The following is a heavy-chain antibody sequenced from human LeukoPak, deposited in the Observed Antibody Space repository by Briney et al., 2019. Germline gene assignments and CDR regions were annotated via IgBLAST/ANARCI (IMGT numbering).Heavy chain of an antibody. D-gene: IGHD6-6*01. V-gene: IGHV3-21*04. CDR1: GFTFSSYS. Sequence: GGSLRLSCVASGFTFSSYSMNWVRQAPGKGLEWVSSISTSSIYIYYADSVKGRFTISRDNSKNTLYLQMNSLRAEDTAVYYCAEDPYSSSYRLYQHWGQGTLVTASS. J-gene: IGHJ1*01. CDR3: AEDPYSSSYRLYQH. CDR2: ISTSSIYI.